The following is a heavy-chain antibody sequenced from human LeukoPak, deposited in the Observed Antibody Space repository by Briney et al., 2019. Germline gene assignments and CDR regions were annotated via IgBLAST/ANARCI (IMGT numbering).Heavy chain of an antibody. V-gene: IGHV3-30-3*01. D-gene: IGHD3-3*01. CDR1: GFTFSSYA. CDR3: AREASTIFGYYYYGMDV. Sequence: GGSLRLSCAASGFTFSSYAMHWVRQAPGKGLEWVAVISYDGSNKYYADSVKGRFTISRDNSKNTLYLQMNSLRAEDTAVYCCAREASTIFGYYYYGMDVWGQGTTVTVSS. CDR2: ISYDGSNK. J-gene: IGHJ6*02.